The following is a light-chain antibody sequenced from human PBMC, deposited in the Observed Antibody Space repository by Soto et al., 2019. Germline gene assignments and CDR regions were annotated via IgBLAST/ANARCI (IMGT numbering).Light chain of an antibody. CDR2: DAS. Sequence: IVLTQSPATLSLSPGERATLSCGASQSVSSSYLAWYQQKPGLAPRLVIYDASSRATGIPDRFSGSGSGTDFTLTISRLEPEDFAVYYCQQYGSSPPITFGQGTRLEIK. CDR3: QQYGSSPPIT. CDR1: QSVSSSY. V-gene: IGKV3D-20*01. J-gene: IGKJ5*01.